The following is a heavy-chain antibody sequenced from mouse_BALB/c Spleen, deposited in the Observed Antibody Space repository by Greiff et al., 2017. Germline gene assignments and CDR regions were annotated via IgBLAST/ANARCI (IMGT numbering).Heavy chain of an antibody. J-gene: IGHJ2*01. Sequence: EVQLVESGGGLVKPGGSLKLSCAASGFTFSSYAMSWVRQTPEKRLEWVATISSGGSYTYYPDSVKGRFTISRDNAKNTLYLQMSSLRSEDTAMYYCARHSYGNYSFDYWGQGTTLTVSS. V-gene: IGHV5-9-3*01. CDR2: ISSGGSYT. D-gene: IGHD2-10*02. CDR3: ARHSYGNYSFDY. CDR1: GFTFSSYA.